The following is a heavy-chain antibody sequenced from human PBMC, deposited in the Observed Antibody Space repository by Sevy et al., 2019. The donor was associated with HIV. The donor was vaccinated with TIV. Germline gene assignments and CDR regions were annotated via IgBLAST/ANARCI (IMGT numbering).Heavy chain of an antibody. CDR2: INHSGST. CDR1: GGSFSAYY. V-gene: IGHV4-34*01. Sequence: SETLSLTCAVYGGSFSAYYWNWIRQPPGKGLEWIGEINHSGSTNYNPSLKSRVTMSVDTSKKQFSLKLSSVTAADTAVYYCARVLADDYIWGSHRPKYYFGFWGQGTLVTVSS. J-gene: IGHJ4*02. CDR3: ARVLADDYIWGSHRPKYYFGF. D-gene: IGHD3-16*02.